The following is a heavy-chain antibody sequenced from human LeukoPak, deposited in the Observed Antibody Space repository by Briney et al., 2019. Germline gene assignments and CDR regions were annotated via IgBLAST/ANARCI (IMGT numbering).Heavy chain of an antibody. D-gene: IGHD6-13*01. J-gene: IGHJ6*03. Sequence: SETLSLTCAVYGGSFSGYYWSWIRQPPGKGLEWIGEINHSGSTNYNPSLKSRVTISVDTSKNQFSLKLSSVTAADTAVYYCARGARSSSWYSLGYYYMDVWGKGTTVTVSS. CDR1: GGSFSGYY. V-gene: IGHV4-34*01. CDR2: INHSGST. CDR3: ARGARSSSWYSLGYYYMDV.